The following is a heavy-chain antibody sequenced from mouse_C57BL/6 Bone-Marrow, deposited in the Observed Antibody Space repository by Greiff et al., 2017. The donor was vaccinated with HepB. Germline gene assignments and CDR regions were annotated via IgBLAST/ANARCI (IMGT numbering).Heavy chain of an antibody. CDR1: GYTFTSYT. J-gene: IGHJ3*01. CDR3: AINWVFAY. V-gene: IGHV1-4*01. D-gene: IGHD4-1*02. CDR2: INPSSGYT. Sequence: VQVVESGAELARPGASVKMSCKASGYTFTSYTMHWVKQRPGQGLEWIGYINPSSGYTKYNQKFKDKATLTADKSSSTAYMQLSSLTSEDSAVYYCAINWVFAYWGQGTLVTVSA.